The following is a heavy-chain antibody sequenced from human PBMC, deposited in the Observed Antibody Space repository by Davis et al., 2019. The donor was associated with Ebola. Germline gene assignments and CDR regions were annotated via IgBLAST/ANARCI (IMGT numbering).Heavy chain of an antibody. D-gene: IGHD2-8*02. CDR2: ISYDGSNK. CDR3: ARGYGWFTRYYYGMDV. J-gene: IGHJ6*02. Sequence: PGGSLRLSCAASGFTFSSYAMHWVRQAPGKGLEWVAVISYDGSNKYYADSVKGRFTISRDNSKNTLYLQMNSLRAEDTAVYYCARGYGWFTRYYYGMDVWGQGTTVTVSS. CDR1: GFTFSSYA. V-gene: IGHV3-30-3*01.